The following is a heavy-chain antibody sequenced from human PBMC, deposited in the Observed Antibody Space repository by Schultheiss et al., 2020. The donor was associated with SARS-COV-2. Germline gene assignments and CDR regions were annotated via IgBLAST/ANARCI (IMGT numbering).Heavy chain of an antibody. J-gene: IGHJ3*02. V-gene: IGHV3-9*01. CDR3: AKGVIVLANDAFDI. D-gene: IGHD5/OR15-5a*01. CDR2: ISWNSGSI. CDR1: GFTFDDYA. Sequence: GGSLRLSCAASGFTFDDYAMHWFRQAPGKGLEWVSGISWNSGSIGYADSVKGRFTISRDNAKNSLYLQMNSLRAEDTALYYCAKGVIVLANDAFDIWGQGTMVTVSS.